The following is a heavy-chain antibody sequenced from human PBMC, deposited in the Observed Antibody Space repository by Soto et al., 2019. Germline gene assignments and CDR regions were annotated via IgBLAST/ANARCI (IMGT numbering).Heavy chain of an antibody. D-gene: IGHD2-15*01. CDR1: GFTVSSNY. J-gene: IGHJ5*02. CDR2: LYSSGST. CDR3: ARELPPDL. V-gene: IGHV3-53*01. Sequence: PGGSLRLSCAASGFTVSSNYMSWVRQAPGKGLEWVSVLYSSGSTYYADSVKGRFTISRDNSKNTLYLQMNNLRAEDSAIYYCARELPPDLWGQGTLVTVSS.